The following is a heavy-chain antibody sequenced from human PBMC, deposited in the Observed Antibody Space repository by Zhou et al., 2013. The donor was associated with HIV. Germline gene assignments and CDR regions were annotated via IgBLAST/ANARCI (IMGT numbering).Heavy chain of an antibody. CDR3: AMGALVVDCSFDH. CDR2: IIPIFGTT. Sequence: QVQLVQSGAEVRKPGASVKVSCKVSGYSITELSIHWVRQAPGSGLEWVGRIIPIFGTTNYAQKFQDRVTINADESTSTAYMKLTSLRSEDTAVYYCAMGALVVDCSFDHWGQGTLVTVSS. D-gene: IGHD2-21*02. CDR1: GYSITELS. V-gene: IGHV1-69*12. J-gene: IGHJ4*02.